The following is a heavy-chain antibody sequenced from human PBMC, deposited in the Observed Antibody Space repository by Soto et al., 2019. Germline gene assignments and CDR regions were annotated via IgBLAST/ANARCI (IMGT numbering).Heavy chain of an antibody. D-gene: IGHD3-10*01. CDR1: GYTFTIYG. J-gene: IGHJ4*02. CDR3: ARGGTMVRGVIIGYDY. V-gene: IGHV1-18*01. CDR2: ISAYNGNT. Sequence: ASVKVSCKASGYTFTIYGSSWVRQAPGQGLEWMGWISAYNGNTNYAQKLQGRVTMTTDTSTSTAYMELRSLRSDDTAVYYCARGGTMVRGVIIGYDYWGQGTLLTVSS.